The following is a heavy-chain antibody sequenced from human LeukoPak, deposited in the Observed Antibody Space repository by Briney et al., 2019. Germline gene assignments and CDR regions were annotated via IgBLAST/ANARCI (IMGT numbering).Heavy chain of an antibody. V-gene: IGHV3-21*01. CDR1: GFTFSSYS. J-gene: IGHJ5*02. CDR3: ARVGAGGAWFDP. D-gene: IGHD1-26*01. CDR2: ISSSSSYI. Sequence: KAGGSLRLSCAASGFTFSSYSMNWVRQAPGKGLEWVSSISSSSSYIYYADSVKGRFTISRDNAKNSLYLQMNSLRAEDTAVYYCARVGAGGAWFDPWGQGTLVTVSS.